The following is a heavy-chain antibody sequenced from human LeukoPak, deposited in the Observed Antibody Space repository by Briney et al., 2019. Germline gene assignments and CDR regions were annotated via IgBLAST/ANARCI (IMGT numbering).Heavy chain of an antibody. CDR1: GGSFSGYY. V-gene: IGHV4-59*10. CDR3: ARGDYCSSTSCYSDWFDP. CDR2: IYTSGST. Sequence: PSETLSLTCAVYGGSFSGYYWSWIRQPAGKGLEWIGRIYTSGSTNYNPSLKSRVTISVDTSKNQLSLKLSSVTAADTAVYYCARGDYCSSTSCYSDWFDPWGQGTLVTVSS. J-gene: IGHJ5*02. D-gene: IGHD2-2*01.